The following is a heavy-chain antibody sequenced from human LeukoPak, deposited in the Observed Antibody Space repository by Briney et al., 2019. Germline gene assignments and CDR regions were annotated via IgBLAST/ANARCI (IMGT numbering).Heavy chain of an antibody. CDR1: GFTFTSYD. V-gene: IGHV3-23*01. CDR3: AKWGDYDVLTGYYVSDY. CDR2: ISGSGGST. Sequence: PGGSLRLSCAASGFTFTSYDMSWVRQAPGKGLEWVLGISGSGGSTYYADSVKGRFTISRDNSKNTLYLQINGLRAEDTAVYYCAKWGDYDVLTGYYVSDYWGQGTLVAVSS. J-gene: IGHJ4*02. D-gene: IGHD3-9*01.